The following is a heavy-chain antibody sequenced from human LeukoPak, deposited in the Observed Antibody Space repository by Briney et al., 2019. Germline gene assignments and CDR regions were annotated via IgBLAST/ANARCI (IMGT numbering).Heavy chain of an antibody. D-gene: IGHD5-24*01. Sequence: PSEALSLTCAVYGGSLSGYYWSWIRQPPGKGLEWIGEINHSGSTNYNPSLKSRVTISVDTSKNQFSLKLSSVTAADTAVYYCASRRWLRNWGQGTLVTVSS. J-gene: IGHJ4*02. CDR1: GGSLSGYY. V-gene: IGHV4-34*01. CDR2: INHSGST. CDR3: ASRRWLRN.